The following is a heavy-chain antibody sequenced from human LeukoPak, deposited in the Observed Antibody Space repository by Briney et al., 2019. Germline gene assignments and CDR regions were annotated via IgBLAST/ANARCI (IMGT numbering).Heavy chain of an antibody. CDR2: IKQDGSEK. Sequence: GGSLRLSCAPSGFTFTSYWMSWVSQAPGKGLEWVANIKQDGSEKYYADSVKGRFTISRDNAKNSLYLQMNSLRAEDPAVYYCARMAAAGTYFDYWGQGTLVTVSS. CDR3: ARMAAAGTYFDY. J-gene: IGHJ4*02. CDR1: GFTFTSYW. V-gene: IGHV3-7*01. D-gene: IGHD6-13*01.